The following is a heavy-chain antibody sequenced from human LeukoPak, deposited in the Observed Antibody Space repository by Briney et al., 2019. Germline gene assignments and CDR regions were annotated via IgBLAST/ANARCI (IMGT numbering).Heavy chain of an antibody. CDR3: ARDKVQLWFSGWFDP. CDR2: ISAYNGNT. CDR1: GYTFTSYG. D-gene: IGHD5-18*01. J-gene: IGHJ5*02. Sequence: VSVKVSCKASGYTFTSYGISWVRQAPGQGLEWMGWISAYNGNTNYAQKLQGRVTMTTDTSTSTAYMELRSLRSDDTAVYYCARDKVQLWFSGWFDPWGQGTLVTVSS. V-gene: IGHV1-18*01.